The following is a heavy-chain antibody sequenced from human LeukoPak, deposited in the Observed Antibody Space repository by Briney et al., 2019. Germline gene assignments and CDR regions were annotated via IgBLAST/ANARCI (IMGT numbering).Heavy chain of an antibody. CDR3: ARDRITMVRGVQNWFDP. V-gene: IGHV1-18*04. CDR2: ISAYNGNT. CDR1: GYTFTSYG. D-gene: IGHD3-10*01. J-gene: IGHJ5*02. Sequence: ASVKVSCKASGYTFTSYGISWVRQAPGQGLEWMGWISAYNGNTNYAQKLQGRVTMTTDTSTSTAYMELSSLRSDDTAVYYCARDRITMVRGVQNWFDPWGQGTLVTVSS.